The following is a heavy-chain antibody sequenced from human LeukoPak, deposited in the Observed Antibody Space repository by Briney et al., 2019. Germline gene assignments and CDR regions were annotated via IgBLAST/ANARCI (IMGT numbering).Heavy chain of an antibody. D-gene: IGHD6-13*01. J-gene: IGHJ4*02. CDR1: GFIFSSYW. Sequence: GGSLRLSCEASGFIFSSYWMTWVRQAPGKGLEWVANIKNDGAVKNYVDSVKGRFTISRDNAKNSLYLQMNSLRAEDTAVYYCAKDSYSKGDFWGQGVLVTVSS. V-gene: IGHV3-7*01. CDR2: IKNDGAVK. CDR3: AKDSYSKGDF.